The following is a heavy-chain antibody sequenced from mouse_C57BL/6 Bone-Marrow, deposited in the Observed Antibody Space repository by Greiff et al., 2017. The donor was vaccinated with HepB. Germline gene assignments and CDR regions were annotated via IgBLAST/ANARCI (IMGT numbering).Heavy chain of an antibody. V-gene: IGHV1-55*01. Sequence: VQLQQPGAELVKPGASVKMSCKASGYTFTSYWITWVKQRPGQGLEWIGDIYPGSGSTNYNEKFKSKATLTVDTSSSTAYIQLSSLTSEDSAVYYCARGWLRRRTWFAYWGQGTLVTVSA. J-gene: IGHJ3*01. CDR3: ARGWLRRRTWFAY. CDR1: GYTFTSYW. D-gene: IGHD2-2*01. CDR2: IYPGSGST.